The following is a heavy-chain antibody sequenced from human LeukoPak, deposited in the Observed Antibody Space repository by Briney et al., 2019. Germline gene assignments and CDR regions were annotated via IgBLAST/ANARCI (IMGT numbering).Heavy chain of an antibody. J-gene: IGHJ4*02. CDR3: AKVTFHYYDSSGYPSETDY. Sequence: GGSLRLSCSASGFTFTTYGMSWVRQAPGKGLEWVSAISGSGGSTYYADSVKGRFTISRDNSKNTLYLQINSLRAEDTAVYYCAKVTFHYYDSSGYPSETDYWGQGTLVTVSS. D-gene: IGHD3-22*01. CDR1: GFTFTTYG. V-gene: IGHV3-23*01. CDR2: ISGSGGST.